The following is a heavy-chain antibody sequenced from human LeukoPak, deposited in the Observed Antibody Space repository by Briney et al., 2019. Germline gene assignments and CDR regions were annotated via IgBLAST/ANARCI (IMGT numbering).Heavy chain of an antibody. CDR2: INPSGGST. V-gene: IGHV1-46*01. Sequence: ASVTVSCKASGYTFTSYYMHWVRQAPGQGLEWMGIINPSGGSTSYAQKFQGRVTMTRDMSTSTVYMELSSLRSEDTAVYYCAREGATSVPDYWGQGTLVTVSS. J-gene: IGHJ4*02. D-gene: IGHD5-24*01. CDR3: AREGATSVPDY. CDR1: GYTFTSYY.